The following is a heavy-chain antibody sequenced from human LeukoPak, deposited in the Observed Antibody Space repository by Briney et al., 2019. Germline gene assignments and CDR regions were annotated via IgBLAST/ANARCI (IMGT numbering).Heavy chain of an antibody. D-gene: IGHD3-22*01. V-gene: IGHV4-34*01. CDR1: GGSFSGYY. CDR2: INHSGST. CDR3: ARCTKGFRGLYYYDSSGIAP. Sequence: SETLSLTCAVYGGSFSGYYWSWIRQPPGKGLEWIGEINHSGSTNYNPSLKSRVTISVDTSKNQFSLKLSSVTAADTAVYYRARCTKGFRGLYYYDSSGIAPWGQGTLVTVSS. J-gene: IGHJ5*02.